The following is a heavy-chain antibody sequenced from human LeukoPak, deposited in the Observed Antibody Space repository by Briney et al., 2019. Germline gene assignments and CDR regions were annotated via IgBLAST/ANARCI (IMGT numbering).Heavy chain of an antibody. CDR2: IIPIFGTA. Sequence: SVKVSCKASGGTFSSYAISWVRQAPGQGLEWMGGIIPIFGTANYAQKFQGRVTITADESTSTAYMELSSLRSEDTAVYYCARDKWGGSSWYMDYYYDMDVWGQGTTVTVSS. CDR1: GGTFSSYA. CDR3: ARDKWGGSSWYMDYYYDMDV. J-gene: IGHJ6*02. V-gene: IGHV1-69*01. D-gene: IGHD6-13*01.